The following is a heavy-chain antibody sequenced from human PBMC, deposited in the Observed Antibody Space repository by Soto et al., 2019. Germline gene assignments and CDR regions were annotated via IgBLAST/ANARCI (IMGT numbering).Heavy chain of an antibody. Sequence: QLQLQESGPGLVKPSETLSLTCTVSGGSISSSSYYWGWIRQPPGKGLEWIGSIYYSGSTYYNPSLKSRVTISVDTSKNQFSLKLSSVTAADTAVYYCARHGLEGYMDVWGKGTTVTVSS. CDR3: ARHGLEGYMDV. J-gene: IGHJ6*03. CDR2: IYYSGST. D-gene: IGHD3-22*01. CDR1: GGSISSSSYY. V-gene: IGHV4-39*01.